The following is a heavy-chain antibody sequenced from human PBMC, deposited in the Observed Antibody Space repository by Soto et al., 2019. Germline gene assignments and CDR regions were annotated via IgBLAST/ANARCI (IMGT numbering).Heavy chain of an antibody. D-gene: IGHD3-9*01. V-gene: IGHV5-10-1*01. J-gene: IGHJ3*02. CDR2: IDPSDSYT. CDR1: GYSFTSYE. Sequence: PXESLQISYKGSGYSFTSYELIWVRQMPGKGLDWMGRIDPSDSYTNYSPSFQGHVTISADKSISTAYLQWSSLKASDTAMYYCAVAYYAILTRKLERVAFDICGKGTMVTVSS. CDR3: AVAYYAILTRKLERVAFDI.